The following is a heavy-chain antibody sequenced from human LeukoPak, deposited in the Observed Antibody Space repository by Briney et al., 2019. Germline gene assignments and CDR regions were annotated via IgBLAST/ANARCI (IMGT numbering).Heavy chain of an antibody. D-gene: IGHD6-13*01. CDR2: ISGSGGST. Sequence: PGGSLRLSCAASGFTFSTYAMSWVRRAPGKGLEWVSGISGSGGSTYYADSVKGRFTITRDNSKNTLYLQMNSLRAEDTAVYYCAKAWYSSSWYQAGFDIWGQGTMVTVSS. J-gene: IGHJ3*02. V-gene: IGHV3-23*01. CDR3: AKAWYSSSWYQAGFDI. CDR1: GFTFSTYA.